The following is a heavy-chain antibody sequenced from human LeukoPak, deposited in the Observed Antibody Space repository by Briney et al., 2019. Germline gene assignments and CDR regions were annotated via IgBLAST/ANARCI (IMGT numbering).Heavy chain of an antibody. CDR2: IYHSGST. CDR3: ARVDTAMATVDY. Sequence: SETLSLTCTVSGGSISSYYWGWIRQPPGKGLEWIGSIYHSGSTYYNLSLKSRVTISVDTSKNQFSLKLSSVTAADTAVYYCARVDTAMATVDYWGQGTLVTVSS. V-gene: IGHV4-38-2*02. D-gene: IGHD5-18*01. CDR1: GGSISSYY. J-gene: IGHJ4*02.